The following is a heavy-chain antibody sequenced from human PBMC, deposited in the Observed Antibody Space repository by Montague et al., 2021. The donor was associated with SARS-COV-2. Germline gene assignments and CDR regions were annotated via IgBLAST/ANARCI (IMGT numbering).Heavy chain of an antibody. CDR3: ARLRDGVVPSPILGVGPYYSYYYMDV. J-gene: IGHJ6*03. D-gene: IGHD3-10*01. V-gene: IGHV4-34*01. CDR2: INHGGST. CDR1: GGSFSGNY. Sequence: SETLSLTCAVYGGSFSGNYWNWIRQPPGKGLEWIGEINHGGSTKYSPSLKSRLTISADTSKNQFSLKLTSVAAADTAVYYCARLRDGVVPSPILGVGPYYSYYYMDVWGRGTTVTVSS.